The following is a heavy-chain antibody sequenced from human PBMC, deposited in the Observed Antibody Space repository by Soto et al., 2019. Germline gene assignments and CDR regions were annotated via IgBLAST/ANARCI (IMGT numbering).Heavy chain of an antibody. CDR3: ARTYDSSGYYYDY. CDR2: IYHSGST. V-gene: IGHV4-30-2*01. Sequence: QLQLQESGSGLVKPSQTLSLTCALSGGSISSGGYSWSWIRQPPGKGLEWIGYIYHSGSTYYNPSLKSRVTISVDRSKNQFSLKLSSVTAADTAVYYCARTYDSSGYYYDYWGQGTLVTVSS. J-gene: IGHJ4*02. D-gene: IGHD3-22*01. CDR1: GGSISSGGYS.